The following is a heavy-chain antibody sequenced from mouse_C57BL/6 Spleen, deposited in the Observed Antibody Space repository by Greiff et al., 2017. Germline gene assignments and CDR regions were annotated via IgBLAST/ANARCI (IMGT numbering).Heavy chain of an antibody. CDR1: GYAFSSSW. CDR2: IYPGDGAT. CDR3: ARSRGGYFAMDY. V-gene: IGHV1-82*01. D-gene: IGHD1-1*02. Sequence: QVQLQQSGPELVKPGASVKISCKASGYAFSSSWMNWVKQRPGKGLEWIGRIYPGDGATNYNGKFKGKATLTADTSSSTAYMRLSSLTSEDSAVYFCARSRGGYFAMDYWGQGTSVTVSS. J-gene: IGHJ4*01.